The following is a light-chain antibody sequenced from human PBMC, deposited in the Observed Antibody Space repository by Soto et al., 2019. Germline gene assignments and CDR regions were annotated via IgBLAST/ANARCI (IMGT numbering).Light chain of an antibody. CDR3: QQYGSSPRT. CDR2: DAS. V-gene: IGKV3-20*01. Sequence: EIVLTQSPGTLSSSTGERATLSCRASQSLSSNFLAWYQQKPGQAPRLLIYDASSRATGIPDRFSGSGSGTDFTLTISRLEPEDFAVYYCQQYGSSPRTFGQGTKVDIK. J-gene: IGKJ1*01. CDR1: QSLSSNF.